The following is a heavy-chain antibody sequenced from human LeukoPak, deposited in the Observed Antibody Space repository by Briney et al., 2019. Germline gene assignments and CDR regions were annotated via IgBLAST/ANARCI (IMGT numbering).Heavy chain of an antibody. CDR1: GFTWSSYA. Sequence: GGSLRLSCAASGFTWSSYAMSWVRQAPGKGLKWVSAISGSGGSTYYADSVKGRFTISRDNSKNTLYLQMNSLRAEDTAVYYCAKDDYDRATGFDYWGQGTLVTVSS. D-gene: IGHD1-26*01. CDR2: ISGSGGST. V-gene: IGHV3-23*01. J-gene: IGHJ4*02. CDR3: AKDDYDRATGFDY.